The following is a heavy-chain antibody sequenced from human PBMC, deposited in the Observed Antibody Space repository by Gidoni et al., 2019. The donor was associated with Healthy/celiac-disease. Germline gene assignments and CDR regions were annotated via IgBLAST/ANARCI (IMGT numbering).Heavy chain of an antibody. CDR1: GFSLSTSGMR. Sequence: QVTLKESGPALVKPTQTLTLTCTFSGFSLSTSGMRVSWIRQPPGKALEWLARIDWDDDKFYSTSLKTRLTISKDTSKNQVVLTMTNMDPVDTATYYCARTRFGVAGTYFDLWGRGTLVTVSS. CDR3: ARTRFGVAGTYFDL. CDR2: IDWDDDK. J-gene: IGHJ2*01. D-gene: IGHD6-19*01. V-gene: IGHV2-70*04.